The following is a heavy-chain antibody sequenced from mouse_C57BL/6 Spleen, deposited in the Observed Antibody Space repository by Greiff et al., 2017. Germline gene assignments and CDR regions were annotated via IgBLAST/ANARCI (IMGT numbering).Heavy chain of an antibody. J-gene: IGHJ2*01. CDR2: IVPENGDT. V-gene: IGHV14-4*01. CDR1: GFNIKDDY. D-gene: IGHD4-1*01. CDR3: TTRTGTSSYFDD. Sequence: EVKLVESGAELVRPGASVKLSCTASGFNIKDDYMHWVKQRPEQGLEWIGWIVPENGDTEYASKFQGKATITADTSSNTAYLQLSSLTSEYTAVYYCTTRTGTSSYFDDWGQGTTLTVSS.